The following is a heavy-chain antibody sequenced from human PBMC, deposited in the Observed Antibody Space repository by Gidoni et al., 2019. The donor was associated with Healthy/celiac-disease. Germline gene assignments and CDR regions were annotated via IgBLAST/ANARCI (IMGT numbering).Heavy chain of an antibody. CDR2: IWYDGSNK. Sequence: QVQLVESGGGVVQPGRSLRLSCAASGFTFSSYGMHWVRQAPGKGLEWVAVIWYDGSNKYYADSVKGRFTISRDNSKNTLYLQMNSLRAEDTAVYYCAREGFNYYGMDVWGQGTTVTVSS. CDR1: GFTFSSYG. CDR3: AREGFNYYGMDV. J-gene: IGHJ6*02. V-gene: IGHV3-33*01.